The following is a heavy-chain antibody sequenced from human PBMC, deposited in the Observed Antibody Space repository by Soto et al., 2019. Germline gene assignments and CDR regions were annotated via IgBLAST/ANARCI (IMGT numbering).Heavy chain of an antibody. CDR3: ARGRYFDWLLYYWFDP. CDR2: INHSGST. V-gene: IGHV4-34*01. D-gene: IGHD3-9*01. CDR1: GGSFSGYY. J-gene: IGHJ5*02. Sequence: PSETLSLTCAVYGGSFSGYYWSWIRQPPGKGLEWIGEINHSGSTNYNPSLKSRVTISVDTSKNQFSLKLSSVTAADTAVYYCARGRYFDWLLYYWFDPWGQGTLVTVSS.